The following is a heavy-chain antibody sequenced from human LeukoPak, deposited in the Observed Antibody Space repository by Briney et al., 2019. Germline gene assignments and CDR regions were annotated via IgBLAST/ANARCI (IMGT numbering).Heavy chain of an antibody. V-gene: IGHV3-30-3*01. Sequence: GGSLRLSCAASGFTFSSYAMHWVRQAPGKGLEWVAVISYDGSNKYYADSVKGRFTISRDNSKNTLYLQMNSLRAEDTAVYYCARSYSGSYTGPDAFDIWGQGTMVTVSS. CDR2: ISYDGSNK. CDR1: GFTFSSYA. J-gene: IGHJ3*02. CDR3: ARSYSGSYTGPDAFDI. D-gene: IGHD1-26*01.